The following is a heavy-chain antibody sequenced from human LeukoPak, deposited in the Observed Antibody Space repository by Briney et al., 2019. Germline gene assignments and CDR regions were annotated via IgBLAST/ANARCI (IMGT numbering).Heavy chain of an antibody. CDR1: GFTFSSYG. D-gene: IGHD3-3*01. CDR2: IWFDGSNK. CDR3: ARDYGSGMDC. V-gene: IGHV3-33*01. J-gene: IGHJ4*02. Sequence: GGSLRLSCAASGFTFSSYGMHWVRQAPGKGLEWVAVIWFDGSNKNYADSVKGRFTISRDNSKNTLYLQMNSLRADDTAVYCCARDYGSGMDCWGQGTQVTVSS.